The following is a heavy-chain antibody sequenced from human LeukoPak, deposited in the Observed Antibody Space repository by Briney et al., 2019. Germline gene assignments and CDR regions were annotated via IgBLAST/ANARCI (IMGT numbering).Heavy chain of an antibody. D-gene: IGHD3-10*01. Sequence: SETLSLTCAVSGGSISSSNWWSWVRQPPGKGLEWIGEIYHSGSTNYNPSLKSRVTISVDKSKNQFSLKLSSATAADTAVYYCARDRYGSGSYKDYWGQGTLVTVSS. J-gene: IGHJ4*02. CDR1: GGSISSSNW. CDR2: IYHSGST. V-gene: IGHV4-4*02. CDR3: ARDRYGSGSYKDY.